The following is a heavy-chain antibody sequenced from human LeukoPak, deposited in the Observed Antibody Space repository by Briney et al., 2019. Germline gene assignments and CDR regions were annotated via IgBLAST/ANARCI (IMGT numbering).Heavy chain of an antibody. CDR2: ISATGGTI. V-gene: IGHV3-48*01. CDR3: ARDRGRYCSGGSGYGHDAFDI. CDR1: GFTFSSNG. J-gene: IGHJ3*02. Sequence: GGSLRLSCAASGFTFSSNGMNWVRQAPGKGLEWVSYISATGGTIYYADSVKGRFTISRDNSKNTLYLQMNSLRAEDTAVYYCARDRGRYCSGGSGYGHDAFDIWGQGTMVTVSS. D-gene: IGHD2-15*01.